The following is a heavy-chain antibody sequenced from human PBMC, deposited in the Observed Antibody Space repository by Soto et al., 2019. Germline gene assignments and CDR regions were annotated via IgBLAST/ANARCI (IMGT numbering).Heavy chain of an antibody. CDR1: GGSMTSGGHP. D-gene: IGHD1-26*01. CDR3: AREAGVVGANHVDY. V-gene: IGHV4-30-2*01. CDR2: ISPIGSA. J-gene: IGHJ4*01. Sequence: QLQLQESGARLVKPSQTLSLTCGVSGGSMTSGGHPWAWLRQPPGKGLEWIGYISPIGSAFYTPSLMGRATISVDRSKNQFHLSLNFVTAADTAVYYCAREAGVVGANHVDYWGHAILVTVSS.